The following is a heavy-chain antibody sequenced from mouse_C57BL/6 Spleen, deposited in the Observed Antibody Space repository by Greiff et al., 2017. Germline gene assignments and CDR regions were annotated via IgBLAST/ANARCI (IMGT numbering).Heavy chain of an antibody. D-gene: IGHD2-3*01. V-gene: IGHV5-15*04. CDR3: ARRLEDGSDYYAMDY. Sequence: DVKLVESGGGLVQPGGSLKFSCAASGFTFSDYGMAWVRQAPRQGPEWVAFIGTLAYSTYYANTVTGRFTISRENAKNTLYLEMSSLRSEDTAMYYCARRLEDGSDYYAMDYWGQGTSVTVSS. CDR2: IGTLAYST. CDR1: GFTFSDYG. J-gene: IGHJ4*01.